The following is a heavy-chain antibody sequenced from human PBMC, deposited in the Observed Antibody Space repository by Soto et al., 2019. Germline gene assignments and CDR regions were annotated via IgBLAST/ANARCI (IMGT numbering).Heavy chain of an antibody. V-gene: IGHV3-53*02. D-gene: IGHD5-12*01. CDR1: GFTVSSNY. Sequence: EVQLVETGGGLIQPGGSLRLSCAASGFTVSSNYMSWVRQAPGKGLEWVSVIYSGGSTYYADSVKGRFTISRDNSKNTLYIQMNSLRAEDTAVYYCARGQRYRVDGPPDYWGQGTLVTVSS. CDR2: IYSGGST. J-gene: IGHJ4*02. CDR3: ARGQRYRVDGPPDY.